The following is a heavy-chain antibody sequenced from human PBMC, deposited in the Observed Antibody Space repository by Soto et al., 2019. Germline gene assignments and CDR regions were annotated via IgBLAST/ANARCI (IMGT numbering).Heavy chain of an antibody. CDR2: ISYDGSNK. V-gene: IGHV3-30*03. CDR1: GFTFSSYG. CDR3: ATADYVGYYFDY. Sequence: QVQLVESGGGVVQPGRSLRLSCAASGFTFSSYGMHWVRQAPGKGLEWVAVISYDGSNKYYADSVKGRFTISRDNSKNTLYLQMTSLRAEDTAVYYCATADYVGYYFDYWGQGTLVTVSS. D-gene: IGHD4-17*01. J-gene: IGHJ4*02.